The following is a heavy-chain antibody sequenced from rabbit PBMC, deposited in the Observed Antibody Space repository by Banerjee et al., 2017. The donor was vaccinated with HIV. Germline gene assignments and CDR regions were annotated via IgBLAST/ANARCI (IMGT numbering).Heavy chain of an antibody. CDR1: GFSFSSSYY. Sequence: QEQLEESGGDLVKPEGSLTLTCTASGFSFSSSYYMCWVRQAPGKGLEWIACIHVGDGATYYATWAKGRFTISKTSSTTVTLQMTSLTAADTATYFCARDDAGDGGLAYNLWGPGTLVTVS. J-gene: IGHJ4*01. CDR2: IHVGDGAT. V-gene: IGHV1S45*01. CDR3: ARDDAGDGGLAYNL. D-gene: IGHD4-2*01.